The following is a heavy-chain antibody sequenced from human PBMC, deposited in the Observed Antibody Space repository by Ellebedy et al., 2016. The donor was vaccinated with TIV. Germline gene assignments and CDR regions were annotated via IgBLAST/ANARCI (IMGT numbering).Heavy chain of an antibody. CDR2: IYYSGST. J-gene: IGHJ4*02. Sequence: SETLSLXXTVSGGSISSGDYYWSWIRQPPGKGLEWIGYIYYSGSTYYNPSLKSRVTISVDTSKNQFSLKLSSVTAADTAVYYCARVRANSYGYGFDYWGQGTLVTVSS. V-gene: IGHV4-30-4*01. CDR3: ARVRANSYGYGFDY. D-gene: IGHD5-18*01. CDR1: GGSISSGDYY.